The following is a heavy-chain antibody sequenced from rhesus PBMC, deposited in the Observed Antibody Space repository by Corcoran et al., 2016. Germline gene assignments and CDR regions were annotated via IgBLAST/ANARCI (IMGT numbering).Heavy chain of an antibody. D-gene: IGHD3-3*01. CDR2: IYGSSSST. J-gene: IGHJ4*01. Sequence: QVPLQESGPGLVKPSETLSLTCAVSGGSFSSYWWSWIRQPPRKGLEWIGYIYGSSSSTNYNPLLKRRVTISKDTSKNQCSLKLSAVTAADTAVYYCARDLIFGLAYYWGQGVLVTVSS. CDR1: GGSFSSYW. V-gene: IGHV4S10*01. CDR3: ARDLIFGLAYY.